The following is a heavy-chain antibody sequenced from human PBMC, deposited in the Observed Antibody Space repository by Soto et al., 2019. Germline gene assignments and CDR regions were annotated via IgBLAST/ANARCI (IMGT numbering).Heavy chain of an antibody. V-gene: IGHV1-69*01. CDR1: GDTFSTYS. Sequence: QVQLVQSGAEVKKPGSSVKVSCKASGDTFSTYSISWVRQAPGQGLEWLGGIIPILGTPSYAQRFQGRVTITADESTSTAYMELSSLRSEDTAVYYCARTGIRWFDPWGQGTLVTVSS. CDR3: ARTGIRWFDP. D-gene: IGHD3-10*01. CDR2: IIPILGTP. J-gene: IGHJ5*02.